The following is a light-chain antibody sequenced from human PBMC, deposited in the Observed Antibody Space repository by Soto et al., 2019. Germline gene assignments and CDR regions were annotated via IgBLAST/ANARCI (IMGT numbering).Light chain of an antibody. Sequence: DILMTHSPSSLSASVGDRVTITCRASQNINFYLNWFQQKPGKAPKVLIYAASSLQVGVPSRFSCSGSGTDFTLTISSLQPEDFATYFCQQSYNIPTCGVGTKVDIX. V-gene: IGKV1-39*01. CDR1: QNINFY. CDR2: AAS. CDR3: QQSYNIPT. J-gene: IGKJ4*01.